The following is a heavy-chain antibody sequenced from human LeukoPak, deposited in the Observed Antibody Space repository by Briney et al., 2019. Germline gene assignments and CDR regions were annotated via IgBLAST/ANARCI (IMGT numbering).Heavy chain of an antibody. D-gene: IGHD5-12*01. J-gene: IGHJ4*02. V-gene: IGHV3-30*03. CDR1: GFTFSHYA. Sequence: PGGSLRLPCAASGFTFSHYAMHWVRQAPGEGLQWVAFISYSGNNYYYADSVKGRFIISRDDSKNTLYVEMNSLRLDDTAIYYCARGPPTSRSGAHFDYWGQGSLVTVSP. CDR2: ISYSGNNY. CDR3: ARGPPTSRSGAHFDY.